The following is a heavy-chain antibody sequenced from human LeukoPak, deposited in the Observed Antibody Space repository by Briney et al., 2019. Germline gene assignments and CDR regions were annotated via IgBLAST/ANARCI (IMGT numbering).Heavy chain of an antibody. J-gene: IGHJ1*01. D-gene: IGHD1-26*01. CDR2: ISSSGSTI. Sequence: GGSLRLSCAASGFTFSSYEMNWVRQAPGKGLEWVSYISSSGSTIYYADSVKGRFTISRDNAKNSLYLQMNSLRAEDTAVYYCARGFSGTYYAEYFQHWGQGTLVTVSS. CDR1: GFTFSSYE. V-gene: IGHV3-48*03. CDR3: ARGFSGTYYAEYFQH.